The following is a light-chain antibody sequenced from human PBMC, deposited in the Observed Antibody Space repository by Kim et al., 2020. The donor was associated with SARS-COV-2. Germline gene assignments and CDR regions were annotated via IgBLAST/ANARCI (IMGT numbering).Light chain of an antibody. CDR1: QSVSSY. CDR2: DAS. CDR3: QQRSNWPLT. J-gene: IGKJ4*01. Sequence: SSPGERATLSCRASQSVSSYLAWYQQKPGQAPRLLIYDASSRATGIPARFSGSGSGTDFTLTISSLEPEDFAVYYCQQRSNWPLTFGGGTKVDIK. V-gene: IGKV3-11*01.